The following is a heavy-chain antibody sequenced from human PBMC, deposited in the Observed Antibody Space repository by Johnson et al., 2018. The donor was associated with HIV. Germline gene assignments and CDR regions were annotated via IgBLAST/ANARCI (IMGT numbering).Heavy chain of an antibody. CDR2: ISYDGSDK. Sequence: QVQLVESGGGVVQPGRSLRLSCAASGFTFSSYGMHWARQAPGKGLEWVATISYDGSDKYFADSVKGRFTIFRANSKNTLYLQLNSLRAEDTAVYYCAKGGYNWKFDGFDIWGQGTMVTVSS. CDR1: GFTFSSYG. D-gene: IGHD1-20*01. V-gene: IGHV3-30*18. CDR3: AKGGYNWKFDGFDI. J-gene: IGHJ3*02.